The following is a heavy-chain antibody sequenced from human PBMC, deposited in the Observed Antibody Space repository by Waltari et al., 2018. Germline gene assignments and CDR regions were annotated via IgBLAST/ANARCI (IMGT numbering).Heavy chain of an antibody. D-gene: IGHD2-2*01. CDR1: GGSISSYY. CDR2: IYYSGST. V-gene: IGHV4-59*01. J-gene: IGHJ6*02. Sequence: QVQLQESGPGLVKPSETLSLTCTVSGGSISSYYWSWIRQPPGKGLEWIGYIYYSGSTNHIPSPKSRVTISVDTSKNQFSLKLSSVTAADTAVYYCARAIGYCSSTSCYADYYYGMDVWGQGTTVTVSS. CDR3: ARAIGYCSSTSCYADYYYGMDV.